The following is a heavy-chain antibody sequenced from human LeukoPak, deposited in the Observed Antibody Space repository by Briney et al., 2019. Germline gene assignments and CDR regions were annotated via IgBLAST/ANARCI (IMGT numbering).Heavy chain of an antibody. D-gene: IGHD6-19*01. CDR1: GGSISSYN. CDR2: IYYSGST. CDR3: ASRSGWYYFDY. V-gene: IGHV4-59*01. J-gene: IGHJ4*02. Sequence: PSETLSPTCTVSGGSISSYNWSWLPQPPGKGLEWIGYIYYSGSTNYTPSLKSRVSIAVDTSKNQCSLKLSSVTAADTAVYYCASRSGWYYFDYWGQGTLVTVSS.